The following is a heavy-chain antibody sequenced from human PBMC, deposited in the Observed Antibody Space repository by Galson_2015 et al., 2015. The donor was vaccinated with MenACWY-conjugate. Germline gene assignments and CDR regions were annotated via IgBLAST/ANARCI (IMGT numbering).Heavy chain of an antibody. D-gene: IGHD1-26*01. J-gene: IGHJ6*02. CDR3: ARHPPGGRGMDV. V-gene: IGHV5-51*01. CDR1: GSNFLTYW. Sequence: QSGAEVKKPGESLTISCTASGSNFLTYWVGWGRQVPGKGLEWVGLISPIDSKTRYSPAFEGRVTISADNSITTAYLQWNSLQASDTAMYYCARHPPGGRGMDVWGQGTTVTVSS. CDR2: ISPIDSKT.